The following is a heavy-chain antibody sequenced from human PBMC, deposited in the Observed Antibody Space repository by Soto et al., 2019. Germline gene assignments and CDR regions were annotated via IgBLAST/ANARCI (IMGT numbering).Heavy chain of an antibody. CDR1: SDSISSYY. J-gene: IGHJ4*02. V-gene: IGHV4-59*01. CDR3: ARGTSWQLPFDY. D-gene: IGHD6-13*01. Sequence: SETLSLTCTVSSDSISSYYWSWIRQPPGKRLEWIGYISYSGSTDYNPSLKSRVTISGDTSKNQFSLKVSSVTAADTAVYYCARGTSWQLPFDYWGQGTLVTGSS. CDR2: ISYSGST.